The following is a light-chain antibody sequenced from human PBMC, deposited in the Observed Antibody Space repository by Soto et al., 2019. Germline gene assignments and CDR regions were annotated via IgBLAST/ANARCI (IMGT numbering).Light chain of an antibody. CDR2: GHT. CDR1: HSNLGAGYD. V-gene: IGLV1-40*02. J-gene: IGLJ1*01. Sequence: VSTQPPSVRGAPPQRIAIACTGSHSNLGAGYDVHWYQQVPGTAPKLLIFGHTKRPSGVTDRFSCSKHGSSASLAITGLQAEDEDDYYCQSSDSGLSAFHGFGTGTKVTV. CDR3: QSSDSGLSAFHG.